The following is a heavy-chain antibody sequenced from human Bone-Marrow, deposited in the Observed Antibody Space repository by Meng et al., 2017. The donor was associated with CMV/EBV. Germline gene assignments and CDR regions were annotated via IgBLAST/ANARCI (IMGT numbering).Heavy chain of an antibody. CDR1: GFTFSSYE. CDR3: ARDPPQQWLAYYFDD. D-gene: IGHD6-19*01. V-gene: IGHV3-48*03. J-gene: IGHJ4*02. Sequence: GGSLRLSCAASGFTFSSYEMNWVRQAPGKGLEWVSYISSSGSTIYYADSVKGRFTISRDNAKNSLYLQMNSPRAEDTAVYYCARDPPQQWLAYYFDDWGQGTLVTVSS. CDR2: ISSSGSTI.